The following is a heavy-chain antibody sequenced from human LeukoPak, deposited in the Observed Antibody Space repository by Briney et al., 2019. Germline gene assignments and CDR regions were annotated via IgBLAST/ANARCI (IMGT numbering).Heavy chain of an antibody. J-gene: IGHJ6*04. D-gene: IGHD3-10*01. CDR1: GGSISSSSYY. CDR3: ATLRRKYYYGSGSYYQSPILVV. CDR2: IYYSGST. V-gene: IGHV4-39*07. Sequence: SETLSLTCTVSGGSISSSSYYWGWIRQPPGKGLEWIGSIYYSGSTNYNPSLKSRVTISVDTSKNQFSLKLSSVTAADTAVYYCATLRRKYYYGSGSYYQSPILVVWGKGTTVTVSS.